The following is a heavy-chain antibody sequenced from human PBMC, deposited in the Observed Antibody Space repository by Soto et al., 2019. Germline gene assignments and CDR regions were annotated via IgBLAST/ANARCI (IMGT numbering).Heavy chain of an antibody. CDR2: ISYDGSDK. Sequence: GGSLRLSCAASGFTFSTYGMHWARQAPGKGLEWVAIISYDGSDKYYADSVRGRFTISRDNSKNTLFLQMNSLRAEDTAVYYCAKDRFTRIAASGYFDFWGQGTLVTVSS. CDR3: AKDRFTRIAASGYFDF. D-gene: IGHD6-13*01. V-gene: IGHV3-30*18. CDR1: GFTFSTYG. J-gene: IGHJ4*02.